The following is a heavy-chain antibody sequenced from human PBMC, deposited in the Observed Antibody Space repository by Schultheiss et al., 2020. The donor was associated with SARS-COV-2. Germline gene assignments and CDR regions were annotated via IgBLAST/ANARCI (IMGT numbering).Heavy chain of an antibody. CDR1: GITFSSYS. D-gene: IGHD5-12*01. J-gene: IGHJ4*02. CDR2: ISSSSSYI. V-gene: IGHV3-21*01. CDR3: ARDGYIVATTFDY. Sequence: GESLKISCAASGITFSSYSMNWVRQAPGKGLEWVSSISSSSSYIYYADSVKGRFTISRDNAKNSLYLQMNSLRAEDTAVYYCARDGYIVATTFDYWGQGTLVTVSS.